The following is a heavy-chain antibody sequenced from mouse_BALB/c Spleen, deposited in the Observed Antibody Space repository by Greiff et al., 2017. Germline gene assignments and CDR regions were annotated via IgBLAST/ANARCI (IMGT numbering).Heavy chain of an antibody. CDR3: ARGGGNSLPYYYAMDY. D-gene: IGHD2-1*01. J-gene: IGHJ4*01. CDR2: INPSSGYT. V-gene: IGHV1-4*01. Sequence: VQLQQSGAELARPGASVKMSCKASGYTFTSYTMHWVKQRPGQGLGWIGYINPSSGYTNYNQKFKDKATLTADKSSSTAYMQLSSLTSEDSAVYYCARGGGNSLPYYYAMDYWGQGTSVTVSS. CDR1: GYTFTSYT.